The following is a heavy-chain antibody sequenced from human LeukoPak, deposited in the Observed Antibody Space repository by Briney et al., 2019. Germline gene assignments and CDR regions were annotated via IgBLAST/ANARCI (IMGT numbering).Heavy chain of an antibody. CDR3: ARHPYGDYFFDY. V-gene: IGHV1-18*01. CDR1: GYTFTSYG. J-gene: IGHJ4*02. Sequence: ASVKVSCKASGYTFTSYGISWVRQAPGQGLEWMGWINAYNGNTNYAQKSQGRVTMTTDTSTSTAYMELSSLRSDHTAVYYCARHPYGDYFFDYWGQGTLITVSS. D-gene: IGHD4-17*01. CDR2: INAYNGNT.